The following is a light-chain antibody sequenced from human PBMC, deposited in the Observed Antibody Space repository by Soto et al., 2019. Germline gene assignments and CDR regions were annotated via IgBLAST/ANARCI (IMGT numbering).Light chain of an antibody. V-gene: IGKV3-20*01. Sequence: EIVLTQSPGTLSLSPGGRATLSCRASQSVDSTYLAWYQQKPDQSPRLLIYATSTRAAGIPDRFSGSGSGTDFTLTISRLEPDDVAVYYCQQYDTSPPMYTFGQGTKVDIK. CDR3: QQYDTSPPMYT. J-gene: IGKJ2*01. CDR1: QSVDSTY. CDR2: ATS.